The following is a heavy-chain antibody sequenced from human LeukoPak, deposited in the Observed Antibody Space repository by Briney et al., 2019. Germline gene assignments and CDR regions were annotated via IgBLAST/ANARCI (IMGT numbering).Heavy chain of an antibody. Sequence: GASVKVSCKASGYXFTSYGISWVRQAPGQGHEWMGGISAYNGNTNYAQKLQGRDTTTTDTSTSTAYMELRSLRSDDTAVYYCARGKYDILTGYMESYYFDYWGQGTLVTVSS. J-gene: IGHJ4*02. CDR2: ISAYNGNT. CDR3: ARGKYDILTGYMESYYFDY. V-gene: IGHV1-18*01. CDR1: GYXFTSYG. D-gene: IGHD3-9*01.